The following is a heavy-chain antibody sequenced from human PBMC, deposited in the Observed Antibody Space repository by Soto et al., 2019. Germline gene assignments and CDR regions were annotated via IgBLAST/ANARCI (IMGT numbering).Heavy chain of an antibody. Sequence: ASVKVSCKASGYTFTSYGISWVRQAPGQGLEWMGWISAYNGNTNYAQKLQGRVTMTTDTSTSTAYMELRSLRSDDTAVYDCARDQGDIVATIEDYWGQGTLVTVSS. V-gene: IGHV1-18*01. J-gene: IGHJ4*02. CDR2: ISAYNGNT. CDR1: GYTFTSYG. D-gene: IGHD5-12*01. CDR3: ARDQGDIVATIEDY.